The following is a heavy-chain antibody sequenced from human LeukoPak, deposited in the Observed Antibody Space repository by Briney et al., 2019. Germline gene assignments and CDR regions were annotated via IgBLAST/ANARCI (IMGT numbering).Heavy chain of an antibody. V-gene: IGHV3-9*01. CDR1: GFTFDDYA. CDR3: AKGNYYDSSGLDY. D-gene: IGHD3-22*01. Sequence: GGSLRLSCAASGFTFDDYAMHWVRQAPGKGLECVSGISWNSGSIGYADSVKGRFTISRDNAKNSLYLQMNGLRAEDTALYYCAKGNYYDSSGLDYWGQGTLVTVSS. J-gene: IGHJ4*02. CDR2: ISWNSGSI.